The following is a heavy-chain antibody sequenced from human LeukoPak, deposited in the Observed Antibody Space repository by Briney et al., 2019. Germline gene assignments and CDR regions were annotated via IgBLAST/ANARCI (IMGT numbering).Heavy chain of an antibody. Sequence: GGSLRLSCAASGFTFSSYSMNWVRQAPGKGLEWVSYISSSSSTIYYADSVKGRFTISRDNAKNSLYLQMNSLRAEDTAVYYCARDLTRSIADWGQGALVTVSS. D-gene: IGHD6-6*01. J-gene: IGHJ4*02. V-gene: IGHV3-48*01. CDR3: ARDLTRSIAD. CDR2: ISSSSSTI. CDR1: GFTFSSYS.